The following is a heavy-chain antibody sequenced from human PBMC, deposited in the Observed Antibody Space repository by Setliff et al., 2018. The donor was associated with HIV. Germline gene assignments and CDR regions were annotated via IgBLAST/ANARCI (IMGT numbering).Heavy chain of an antibody. Sequence: GGSLRLSCPASGFTFSSYWIHWVRQAPGKGLVWVSRISADGSDTSYADSVKGRFTISRDNAKNTLYLQMNSLRAEDTALYYCSLGYCSGGSCYSDPEVAFDIWGQGTMVTVSS. D-gene: IGHD2-15*01. CDR3: SLGYCSGGSCYSDPEVAFDI. J-gene: IGHJ3*02. CDR2: ISADGSDT. V-gene: IGHV3-74*01. CDR1: GFTFSSYW.